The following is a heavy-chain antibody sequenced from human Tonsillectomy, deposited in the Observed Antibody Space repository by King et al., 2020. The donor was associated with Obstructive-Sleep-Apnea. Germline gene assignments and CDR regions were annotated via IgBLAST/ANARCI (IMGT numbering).Heavy chain of an antibody. V-gene: IGHV3-48*04. CDR3: ARVVGSSSWSGAFDI. CDR2: ISSSSSTI. J-gene: IGHJ3*02. Sequence: VQLVESGGGLVQPGGSLRLSCAASGFTFSSYTMNWVRQAPGKGLEWVSYISSSSSTIYYADSVKGRFTISRDNAKNSLYLQMNSLRAEDTAVYYCARVVGSSSWSGAFDIWGQGTMVTVSS. D-gene: IGHD6-13*01. CDR1: GFTFSSYT.